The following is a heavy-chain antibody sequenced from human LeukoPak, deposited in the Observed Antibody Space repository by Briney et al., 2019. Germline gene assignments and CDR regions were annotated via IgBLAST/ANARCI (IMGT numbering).Heavy chain of an antibody. CDR3: ARESRIAARNFDY. J-gene: IGHJ4*02. CDR2: IYYSGST. V-gene: IGHV4-61*01. Sequence: SETLSLTCTVSGGSVSSGSYYWSWIRQPPGKGLEWIGHIYYSGSTNYNPSLKSRVTISVDTSKNQFSLKLSSVTAADTAVYYCARESRIAARNFDYWGQGTLVTVSS. D-gene: IGHD6-6*01. CDR1: GGSVSSGSYY.